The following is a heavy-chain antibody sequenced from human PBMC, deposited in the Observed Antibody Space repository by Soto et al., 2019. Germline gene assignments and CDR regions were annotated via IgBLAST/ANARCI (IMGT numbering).Heavy chain of an antibody. Sequence: QVQLQESGPGLVKPSQTLSLTCTVSGGSISSGGYYWSWIRQHPGKGLEWIGYIYYSGSTYYNPSLKSRVTILVDTSKNQFSLKLSSVTAADTAVYYCARDNDYYDSSGPEDDAFDIWGQGTMVTVSS. CDR2: IYYSGST. J-gene: IGHJ3*02. D-gene: IGHD3-22*01. CDR1: GGSISSGGYY. CDR3: ARDNDYYDSSGPEDDAFDI. V-gene: IGHV4-31*03.